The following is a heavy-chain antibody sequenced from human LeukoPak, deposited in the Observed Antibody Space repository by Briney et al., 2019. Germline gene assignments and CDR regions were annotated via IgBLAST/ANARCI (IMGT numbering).Heavy chain of an antibody. Sequence: ASVKVSCKASGYTFTGYYMHWVRQAPGQGLEWVGWINPNSGGTNYAQKFQGRVTMTRDTSINTVYMELSRLRSDDTAVYYCARDLGPLLVWFGELGNWFDPWGQGTLVTVSS. CDR2: INPNSGGT. CDR1: GYTFTGYY. D-gene: IGHD3-10*01. CDR3: ARDLGPLLVWFGELGNWFDP. J-gene: IGHJ5*02. V-gene: IGHV1-2*02.